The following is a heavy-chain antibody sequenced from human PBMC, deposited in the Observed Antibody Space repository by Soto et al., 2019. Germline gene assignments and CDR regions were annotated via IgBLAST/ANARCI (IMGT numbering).Heavy chain of an antibody. CDR1: GGSVSSGSYY. D-gene: IGHD5-12*01. V-gene: IGHV4-61*01. CDR3: ARGGDGYNPYYFDY. CDR2: IYYSGST. J-gene: IGHJ4*02. Sequence: PSETLSLTCTVSGGSVSSGSYYWSWIRQPPGKGLEWIGYIYYSGSTNYNPSLKSRVTISVDTSKNQFSLKLSSVTAADTAVYYCARGGDGYNPYYFDYWGQGTLVTVSS.